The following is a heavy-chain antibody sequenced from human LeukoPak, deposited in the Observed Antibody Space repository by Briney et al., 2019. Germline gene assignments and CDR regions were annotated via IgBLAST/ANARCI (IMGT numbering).Heavy chain of an antibody. CDR2: IYYSGST. CDR3: ARDRLALLWFGELLYWFDP. V-gene: IGHV4-59*01. D-gene: IGHD3-10*01. CDR1: GGSISSYY. Sequence: SETLSLTCTVSGGSISSYYWSWIRQPPGKGLEWIGYIYYSGSTNYNPSLKSRVTISVDTSKNQFSLKLSSVTAADTAVYYCARDRLALLWFGELLYWFDPWGQGTLVTVSS. J-gene: IGHJ5*02.